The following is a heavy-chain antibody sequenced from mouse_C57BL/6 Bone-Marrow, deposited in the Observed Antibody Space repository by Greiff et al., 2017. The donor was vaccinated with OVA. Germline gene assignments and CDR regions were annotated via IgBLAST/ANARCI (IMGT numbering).Heavy chain of an antibody. V-gene: IGHV1-5*01. CDR3: TRPGLRY. Sequence: VQLQQSGTVLARPGASVKMSCKTSGYTFTSYWMHWVNQRPGQGLEWIGAIYPGYSDTSYNQKFKGKAKLTADTSASTAYVELSSLTNEDSAVYYCTRPGLRYWGQGTTLTVSS. CDR2: IYPGYSDT. D-gene: IGHD1-1*01. J-gene: IGHJ2*01. CDR1: GYTFTSYW.